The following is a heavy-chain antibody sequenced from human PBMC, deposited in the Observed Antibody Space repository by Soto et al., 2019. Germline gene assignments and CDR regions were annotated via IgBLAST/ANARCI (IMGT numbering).Heavy chain of an antibody. CDR2: IWYDGSNK. J-gene: IGHJ4*02. CDR3: ARGKTIFGVVMPDY. D-gene: IGHD3-3*01. Sequence: QVQLVESGGVVVQPGRSLRLSCAASGFTFSSYGMHWVRQAPGKGLEWVAVIWYDGSNKYYADSVKGRFTISRDNSKNTLYLQMNSLRAEDTAVYYCARGKTIFGVVMPDYWGQGTLVTVSS. CDR1: GFTFSSYG. V-gene: IGHV3-33*01.